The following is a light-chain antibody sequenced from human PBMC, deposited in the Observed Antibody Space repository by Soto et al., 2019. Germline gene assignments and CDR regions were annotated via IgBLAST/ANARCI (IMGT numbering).Light chain of an antibody. CDR1: QSIANY. J-gene: IGKJ2*01. CDR3: QQFGRLPYT. CDR2: DAS. Sequence: EIVLTQSPDTLSLSPGERATLSCRASQSIANYLAWYQQRPGQAPRLLIYDASTRATGTADRFSGGGSGTVFTLSISRLEPEDFAVYYCQQFGRLPYTFGQGTKLEIK. V-gene: IGKV3-20*01.